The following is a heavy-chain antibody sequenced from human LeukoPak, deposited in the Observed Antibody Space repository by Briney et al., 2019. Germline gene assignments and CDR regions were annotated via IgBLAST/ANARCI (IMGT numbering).Heavy chain of an antibody. Sequence: GGSLRLSSVASGFVFSSHAMSWVRQAPGKGLEWVSAISNGYYYADSVKGRFTISRDNSKNTVYLQMSSLRAEDTAVYFCVREAGYCTAASCSKTNWFDPWGQGTLVTVSS. CDR3: VREAGYCTAASCSKTNWFDP. J-gene: IGHJ5*02. CDR1: GFVFSSHA. D-gene: IGHD2-8*02. V-gene: IGHV3-23*05. CDR2: ISNGY.